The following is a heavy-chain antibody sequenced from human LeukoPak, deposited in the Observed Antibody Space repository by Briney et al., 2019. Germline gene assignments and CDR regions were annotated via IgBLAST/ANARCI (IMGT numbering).Heavy chain of an antibody. CDR3: ARRIDGYSYGFGY. V-gene: IGHV5-51*01. CDR2: IYPGDSDT. Sequence: GESLKISCKGSEYRFTSYWIGWVRQMPGKDLEEMGIIYPGDSDTRYSPSFQGQVTISADKSISTAYLQWSSLKASDTAMYYCARRIDGYSYGFGYWGQGTLVTVSS. J-gene: IGHJ4*02. D-gene: IGHD5-18*01. CDR1: EYRFTSYW.